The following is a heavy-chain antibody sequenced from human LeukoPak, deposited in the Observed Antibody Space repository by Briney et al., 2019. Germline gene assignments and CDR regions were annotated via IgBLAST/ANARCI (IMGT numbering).Heavy chain of an antibody. CDR2: IHTSGNT. CDR3: AREGSMTARPFVSIDY. V-gene: IGHV4-61*02. J-gene: IGHJ4*02. Sequence: SETLSLTCTVSGGSISSGSYYWSWIRQPAGKGLEWIGRIHTSGNTDYNPSLKSRVTMSVNTSKNQFSLKLSSVTAADTAVYYCAREGSMTARPFVSIDYWGQGTLVTISS. D-gene: IGHD6-6*01. CDR1: GGSISSGSYY.